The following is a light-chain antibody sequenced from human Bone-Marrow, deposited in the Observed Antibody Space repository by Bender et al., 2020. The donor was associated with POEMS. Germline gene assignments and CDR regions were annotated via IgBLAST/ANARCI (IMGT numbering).Light chain of an antibody. CDR1: ALPKQY. J-gene: IGLJ2*01. V-gene: IGLV3-25*03. CDR3: QSADTSGTHVI. Sequence: SYELTQPPSVSVSPGLTARITCSGDALPKQYAYWYQQRPGRAPVLVIYKDSERPSGIPERFSGSSSGTAVTLIISGVQAEDEADYYCQSADTSGTHVIFGGGTKLSVL. CDR2: KDS.